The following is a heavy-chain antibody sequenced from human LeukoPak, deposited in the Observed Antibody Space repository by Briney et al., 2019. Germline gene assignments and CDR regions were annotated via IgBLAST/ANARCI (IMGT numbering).Heavy chain of an antibody. Sequence: ASVTVSCTASGYTFTSYYMHWVRQAPGQGLEWMGIINPSGGSTSYAQKFQGRVTMTRDTSTSTVYMELSSLRSEDTAVYYCARDLNRLTIFGVVINTASYYYGMDVWGQGTTVTVSS. CDR3: ARDLNRLTIFGVVINTASYYYGMDV. J-gene: IGHJ6*02. V-gene: IGHV1-46*01. CDR1: GYTFTSYY. D-gene: IGHD3-3*01. CDR2: INPSGGST.